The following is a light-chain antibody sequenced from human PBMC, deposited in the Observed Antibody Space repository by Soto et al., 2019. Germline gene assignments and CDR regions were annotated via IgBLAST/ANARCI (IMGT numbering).Light chain of an antibody. Sequence: EIVMTQSPDTLSVSPGEGVTLSCRASQSVSSDLAWYQQKPGQSPRLLMYGASTRATDIPARFSGGGSGTEFTLTISSLQSEYVAIYYCQQYQDWPPITFCPGTKVEIK. V-gene: IGKV3-15*01. CDR3: QQYQDWPPIT. CDR1: QSVSSD. CDR2: GAS. J-gene: IGKJ3*01.